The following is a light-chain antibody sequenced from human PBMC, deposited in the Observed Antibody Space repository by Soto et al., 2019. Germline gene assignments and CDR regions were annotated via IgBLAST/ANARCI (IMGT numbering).Light chain of an antibody. Sequence: QSVLTQPPSASGTPGQRVTISCSGSSSNIGTNYVYWYQHLPGTAPKLLIYRNNQRPSGVPDRFSGSKSGTSASLAISGLRSEDESDYYCATWDDSLSGWVFGGGTKLT. J-gene: IGLJ3*02. CDR3: ATWDDSLSGWV. CDR2: RNN. CDR1: SSNIGTNY. V-gene: IGLV1-47*01.